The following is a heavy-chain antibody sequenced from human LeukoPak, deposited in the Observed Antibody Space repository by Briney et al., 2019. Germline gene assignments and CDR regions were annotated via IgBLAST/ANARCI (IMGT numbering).Heavy chain of an antibody. CDR1: GGSISSSSYY. Sequence: AETLSLPCTVSGGSISSSSYYWGGIRQPPGRGLEWIGSIYYSGSTYYNPSLKSRVTISVDTSKNQFSLKLSSVTAADTAVYYCARVLGSGWTTLNWFDPWGQGTLVTVSS. J-gene: IGHJ5*02. D-gene: IGHD6-19*01. CDR3: ARVLGSGWTTLNWFDP. V-gene: IGHV4-39*07. CDR2: IYYSGST.